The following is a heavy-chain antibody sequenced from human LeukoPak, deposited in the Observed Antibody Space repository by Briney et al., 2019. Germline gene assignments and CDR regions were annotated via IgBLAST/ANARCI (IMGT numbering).Heavy chain of an antibody. Sequence: GGSLRLSCAASGFTFSSYGMHWVRRAPGKGLEWVAFIRYDGSNKYYADSVKGRFTISRDNSKNTLYLQMNSLRAEDTAVYYCAKDIYSSSWYYFDYWGQGTLVTVSS. CDR1: GFTFSSYG. CDR2: IRYDGSNK. J-gene: IGHJ4*02. CDR3: AKDIYSSSWYYFDY. D-gene: IGHD6-13*01. V-gene: IGHV3-30*02.